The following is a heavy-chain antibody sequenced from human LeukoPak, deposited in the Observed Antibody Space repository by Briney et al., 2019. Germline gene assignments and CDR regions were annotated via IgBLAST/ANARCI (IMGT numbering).Heavy chain of an antibody. D-gene: IGHD1-26*01. Sequence: GGSLRLSCAASGFTFSSYAMSWVRQAPGKGLEWVSAISGSGGSTYYADSVKGRFTISRDNSKNTLYLQMNSLRAEDTAVYYCAKTIAGWEAYYYGMDIWGQGTTVTVSS. V-gene: IGHV3-23*01. J-gene: IGHJ6*02. CDR1: GFTFSSYA. CDR2: ISGSGGST. CDR3: AKTIAGWEAYYYGMDI.